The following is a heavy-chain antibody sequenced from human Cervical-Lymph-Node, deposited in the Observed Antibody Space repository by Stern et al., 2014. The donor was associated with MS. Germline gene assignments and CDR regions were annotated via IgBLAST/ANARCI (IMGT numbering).Heavy chain of an antibody. J-gene: IGHJ4*02. Sequence: VQLVESGAEVKKPGSSVKVSCKASGGTISNYIIGWVRQAPGQGLEWMGGILPIFGIANYAEKFQDRVTITADESTSTAYMDLSSLRSEDTAVYYCARATSDYIWGTYRFLDSWGQGTLVIVSS. D-gene: IGHD3-16*02. CDR1: GGTISNYI. V-gene: IGHV1-69*01. CDR2: ILPIFGIA. CDR3: ARATSDYIWGTYRFLDS.